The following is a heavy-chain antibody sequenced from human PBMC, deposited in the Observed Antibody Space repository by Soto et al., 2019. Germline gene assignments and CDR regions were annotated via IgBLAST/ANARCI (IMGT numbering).Heavy chain of an antibody. CDR3: AKDLEGYCTTTSCYTYFGLDV. D-gene: IGHD2-2*01. V-gene: IGHV3-30*18. CDR1: GLTFISFV. Sequence: GGSLNPSVAASGLTFISFVMHWVRQAPGRGRGWVAVISYDGSNKYYADSVKGRFTISRDNSKHTLYLQMNSLRPEDTAVYYCAKDLEGYCTTTSCYTYFGLDVWGQGTTVTVSS. J-gene: IGHJ6*02. CDR2: ISYDGSNK.